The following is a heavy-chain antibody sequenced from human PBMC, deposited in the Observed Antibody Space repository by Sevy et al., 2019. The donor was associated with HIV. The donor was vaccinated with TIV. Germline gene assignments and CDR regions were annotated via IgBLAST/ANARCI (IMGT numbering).Heavy chain of an antibody. CDR2: ISGSGGST. V-gene: IGHV3-23*01. D-gene: IGHD3-10*01. Sequence: GGSLRLSCAASGFTFNSYAMSWVRQAPGKGLEWVSGISGSGGSTYYADSVKGRFIISRGNSKNTVDLQMNSLRAGDTAVYYCAKGSGSGSPPDSWGQGTLVTVSS. CDR3: AKGSGSGSPPDS. J-gene: IGHJ4*02. CDR1: GFTFNSYA.